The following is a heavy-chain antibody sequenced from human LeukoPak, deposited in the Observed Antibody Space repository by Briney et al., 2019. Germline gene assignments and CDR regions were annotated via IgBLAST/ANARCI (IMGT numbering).Heavy chain of an antibody. CDR3: ARVQYSSSWYPNDAFDI. J-gene: IGHJ3*02. CDR2: TSSDGGST. V-gene: IGHV3-64D*06. D-gene: IGHD6-13*01. CDR1: GFTFLSYA. Sequence: GGSLRLSCSASGFTFLSYAMHWVRQAPGKGLEYVSATSSDGGSTYYADSVKGRFTISRDSSKNTLYLQMSSLRAEDTAVYYCARVQYSSSWYPNDAFDIWGQGTMVTVSS.